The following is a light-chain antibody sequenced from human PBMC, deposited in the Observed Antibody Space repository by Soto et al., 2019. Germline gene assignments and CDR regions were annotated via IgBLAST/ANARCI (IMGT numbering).Light chain of an antibody. CDR3: CSYAGSDTYVV. CDR2: DVN. Sequence: QSALTRPRSVSGSPGKSVIISCTGTSSDDGTSNYVSWYQQHPGKAPKLIIFDVNRRPSGVPDRFSGSKSGNTASLSISGLQTDDEGDYFCCSYAGSDTYVVFGGGTKLTVL. CDR1: SSDDGTSNY. J-gene: IGLJ2*01. V-gene: IGLV2-11*01.